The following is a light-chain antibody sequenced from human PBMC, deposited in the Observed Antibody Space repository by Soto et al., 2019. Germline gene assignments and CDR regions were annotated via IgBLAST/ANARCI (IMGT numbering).Light chain of an antibody. Sequence: VFSKNSVSLSFSAGLTPTLSYTPSQSVSSCYLAWYQQKPGQAPRLLIYAASSRATGIPDRFSGGGSGTDFTLTISRLEPEDFAVYYCQQYGSSPRTFGQGTKVDI. CDR1: QSVSSCY. V-gene: IGKV3-20*01. CDR3: QQYGSSPRT. J-gene: IGKJ1*01. CDR2: AAS.